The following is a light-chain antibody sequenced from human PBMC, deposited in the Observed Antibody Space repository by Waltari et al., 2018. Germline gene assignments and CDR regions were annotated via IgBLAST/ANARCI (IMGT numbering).Light chain of an antibody. CDR2: LGS. J-gene: IGKJ5*01. V-gene: IGKV2-28*01. CDR1: QSLLSGNGYNY. Sequence: DIVLTQSPLSLPVTPGEPASLSCRSSQSLLSGNGYNYLDWYLQKPGQSPQLLIYLGSNRASGVPDRFSGSGSGTDFTLKISRVEAEDVGLYYCKQPHQTLPITFGQGTRLEIK. CDR3: KQPHQTLPIT.